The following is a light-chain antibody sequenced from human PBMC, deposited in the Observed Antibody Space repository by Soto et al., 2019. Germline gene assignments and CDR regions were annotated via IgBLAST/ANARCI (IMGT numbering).Light chain of an antibody. CDR3: QHYNNWPPWT. CDR2: GAS. CDR1: QSVSNN. Sequence: EIVMTQSPATLAVSPGERATLSCRASQSVSNNLAWYQQKPGQAPRLLIYGASTRATSIPARFSGSGSGTEFTLTISSLQSEDLAVYYCQHYNNWPPWTFGQGTKVEI. V-gene: IGKV3-15*01. J-gene: IGKJ1*01.